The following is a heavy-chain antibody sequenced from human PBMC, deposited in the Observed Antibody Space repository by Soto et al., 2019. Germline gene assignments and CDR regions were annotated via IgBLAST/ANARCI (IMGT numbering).Heavy chain of an antibody. D-gene: IGHD2-2*01. Sequence: PSETLSLTCTVSGGSISSYYWSWIRQPPGKGLEWIGYIYYSGSTNYNPSLKSRVTISVDTSKNQFSLKLSSVTAADTAVYYCARVIARVACSSNSCPAYDNVFDPWGQGTLVTAPQ. CDR3: ARVIARVACSSNSCPAYDNVFDP. CDR1: GGSISSYY. J-gene: IGHJ5*02. CDR2: IYYSGST. V-gene: IGHV4-59*01.